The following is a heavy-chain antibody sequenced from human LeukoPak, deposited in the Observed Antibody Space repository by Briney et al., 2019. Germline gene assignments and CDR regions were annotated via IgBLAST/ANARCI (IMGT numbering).Heavy chain of an antibody. J-gene: IGHJ3*02. CDR3: AAYSSSGDAFDI. V-gene: IGHV4-59*08. CDR2: IYYSGST. D-gene: IGHD6-13*01. Sequence: SETLSLTCTVSGGSISSYYWSWIRQPPGKGLEWIGYIYYSGSTNYNPSLKSRVTISVDTPKNQFSLKLISVTAADTAVYHCAAYSSSGDAFDIWGQGTMVTVSS. CDR1: GGSISSYY.